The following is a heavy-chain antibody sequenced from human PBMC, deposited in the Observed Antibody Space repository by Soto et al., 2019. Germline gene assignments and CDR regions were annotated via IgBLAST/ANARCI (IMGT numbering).Heavy chain of an antibody. J-gene: IGHJ6*02. V-gene: IGHV4-4*07. Sequence: SETLSLTCTVSGGSISSYYWSWIRQPAGKGLEWIGRIYTSGSTNYNPSLKSRVTMSVDTSKNQFSLKLSSVTAADTAVYYCARDGCSSTRCRGPGANYYYYYGMDVWGQGTTVTVSS. CDR3: ARDGCSSTRCRGPGANYYYYYGMDV. D-gene: IGHD2-2*01. CDR1: GGSISSYY. CDR2: IYTSGST.